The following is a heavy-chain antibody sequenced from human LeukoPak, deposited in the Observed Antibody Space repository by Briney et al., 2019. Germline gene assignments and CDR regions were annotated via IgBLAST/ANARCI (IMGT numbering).Heavy chain of an antibody. D-gene: IGHD3-10*01. CDR1: GFIFGEHA. CDR2: IRSEAYGETT. J-gene: IGHJ6*02. Sequence: GRSLRLSCLGSGFIFGEHAISWVRQAPGKALEWVGFIRSEAYGETTEYAASVSGRFIISRDNTRGIAYLQMNNLKIEDTAVYYCARGPILLWIHNGMDVWGPGTTVTVSS. CDR3: ARGPILLWIHNGMDV. V-gene: IGHV3-49*04.